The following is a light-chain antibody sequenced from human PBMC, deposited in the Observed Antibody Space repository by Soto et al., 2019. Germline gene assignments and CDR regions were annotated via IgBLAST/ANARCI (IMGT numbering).Light chain of an antibody. CDR3: SSYTSSSLLV. CDR2: EVS. Sequence: SALPQPASVSGSPGPSITISCPGTSRDVGGYNYVSWYQQHPGKAPKLMIYEVSNRPSGVSNRLSGSKSGNTASLTISGRQAEDEADYYCSSYTSSSLLVFGGGTKLTVL. CDR1: SRDVGGYNY. J-gene: IGLJ2*01. V-gene: IGLV2-14*01.